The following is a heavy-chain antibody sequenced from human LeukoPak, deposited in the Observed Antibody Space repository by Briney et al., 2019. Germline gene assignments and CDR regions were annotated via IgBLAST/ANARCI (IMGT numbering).Heavy chain of an antibody. V-gene: IGHV3-23*01. CDR2: IRGGDDST. CDR3: AKGLAAVAIFPGS. J-gene: IGHJ5*02. Sequence: GGSLRLSCAASGFTFSNYGMTWVRQAPGKGLEWVSAIRGGDDSTFYADSVKGRFTISRDNSKNTLFLQMSSLSAEDTAVYYCAKGLAAVAIFPGSWGQGTLVTVSS. D-gene: IGHD6-19*01. CDR1: GFTFSNYG.